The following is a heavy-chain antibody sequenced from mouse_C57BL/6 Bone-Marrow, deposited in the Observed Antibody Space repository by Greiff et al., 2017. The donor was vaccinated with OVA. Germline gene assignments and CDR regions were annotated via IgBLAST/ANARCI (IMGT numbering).Heavy chain of an antibody. J-gene: IGHJ4*01. CDR2: INPNNGGT. CDR3: ARTGDSNYVMDY. V-gene: IGHV1-26*01. CDR1: GYTFTDYY. D-gene: IGHD2-5*01. Sequence: EVQLQQSGPELVKPGASVKISCKASGYTFTDYYMNWVKQSHGKSLEWIGDINPNNGGTSYNQKFKGKATLTVDKSSSTAYMELRSLTSEDSAVYYCARTGDSNYVMDYWGQGTSVTVSS.